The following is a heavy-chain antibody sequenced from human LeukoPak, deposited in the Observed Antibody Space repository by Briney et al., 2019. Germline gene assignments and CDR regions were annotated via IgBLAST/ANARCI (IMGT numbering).Heavy chain of an antibody. J-gene: IGHJ4*02. CDR1: GGSFSGYY. D-gene: IGHD6-25*01. Sequence: SETLSLTCAVYGGSFSGYYWSWIRQPPGKGLGWIGEINHSGSTNYNPSLKSRVTISVDTSKNQFSLKLSSVTAADTAVYYCARSGSSGYGEDYFDYWGQGTLVTVSS. CDR3: ARSGSSGYGEDYFDY. V-gene: IGHV4-34*01. CDR2: INHSGST.